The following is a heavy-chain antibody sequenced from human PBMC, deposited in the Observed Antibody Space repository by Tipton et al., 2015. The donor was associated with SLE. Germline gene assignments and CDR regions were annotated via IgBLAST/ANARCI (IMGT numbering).Heavy chain of an antibody. CDR1: GYTFTSYD. CDR2: MSPNSGNT. Sequence: QSGPEVKKPGASVKVSCKASGYTFTSYDINWVRQATGQGLEWMGWMSPNSGNTGYAQKFQGRVTITRNTSISTAYMELSSLRSEDTAVYYCARAGIYSNYVFDYWGQGTLVTVSS. V-gene: IGHV1-8*03. D-gene: IGHD4-11*01. CDR3: ARAGIYSNYVFDY. J-gene: IGHJ4*02.